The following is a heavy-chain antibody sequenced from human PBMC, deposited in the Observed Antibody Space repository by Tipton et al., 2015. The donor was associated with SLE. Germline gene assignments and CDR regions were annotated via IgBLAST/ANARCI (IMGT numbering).Heavy chain of an antibody. CDR3: ASTPRSSSWYPLDY. CDR2: IYYSGST. J-gene: IGHJ4*02. D-gene: IGHD6-13*01. V-gene: IGHV4-39*07. CDR1: GGSISSSSYY. Sequence: TLSLTCTVSGGSISSSSYYWGWIRQPPGKGLEWIGSIYYSGSTYYNPSLKSRVTISVDTSKNQFSLKLSSVTAADTAVYYCASTPRSSSWYPLDYWGQGTLVTVSS.